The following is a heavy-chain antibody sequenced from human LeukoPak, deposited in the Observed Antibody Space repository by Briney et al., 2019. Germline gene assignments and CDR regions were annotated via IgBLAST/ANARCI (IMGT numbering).Heavy chain of an antibody. CDR3: ARRNYYDSSGYYFRPNWFDP. CDR2: ISAYNGNT. CDR1: GYTFTSYG. D-gene: IGHD3-22*01. V-gene: IGHV1-18*01. Sequence: ASVKVSCKASGYTFTSYGISWVRQAPGQGLEWMGWISAYNGNTNYAQKLQGRVTMTTDTSTSTAYMELRSLRSDDTAVYYCARRNYYDSSGYYFRPNWFDPWGQGTLVTVSS. J-gene: IGHJ5*02.